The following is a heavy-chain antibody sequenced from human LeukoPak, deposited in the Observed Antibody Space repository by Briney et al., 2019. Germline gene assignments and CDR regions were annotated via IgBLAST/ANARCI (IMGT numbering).Heavy chain of an antibody. V-gene: IGHV4-59*01. Sequence: SETLSLTCTVSGGSISSYYWSWIRQPPGKGLEWIGYIYYSGSTNYNPSLKSRVTISVDTSKNQFSLKLSSVTAADTAVYYCARGDFDWLSMQNWFDPWGQGTLVTVSS. CDR1: GGSISSYY. CDR3: ARGDFDWLSMQNWFDP. CDR2: IYYSGST. D-gene: IGHD3-9*01. J-gene: IGHJ5*02.